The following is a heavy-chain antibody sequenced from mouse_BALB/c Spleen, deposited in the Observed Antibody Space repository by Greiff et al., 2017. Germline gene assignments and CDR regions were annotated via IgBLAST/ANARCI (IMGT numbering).Heavy chain of an antibody. V-gene: IGHV14-4*02. D-gene: IGHD1-1*01. CDR1: GFNIKDYY. J-gene: IGHJ4*01. CDR3: NAYYGSYYAMDY. Sequence: EVKLMESGAELVRSGASVKLSCTASGFNIKDYYMHWVKQRPEQGLEWIGWIDPENGDTEYAPKFQGKATMTADTSSNTAYLQLSSLTSEDTAVYYCNAYYGSYYAMDYWGQGTSVTVSS. CDR2: IDPENGDT.